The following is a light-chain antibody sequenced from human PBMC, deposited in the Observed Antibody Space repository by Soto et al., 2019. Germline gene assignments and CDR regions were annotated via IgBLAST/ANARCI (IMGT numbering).Light chain of an antibody. CDR3: QQYGSSLT. CDR2: GAS. J-gene: IGKJ4*01. CDR1: QSVRTY. V-gene: IGKV3-20*01. Sequence: ETVLTQSPATLSLSPGDTATLSCRASQSVRTYFAWYQQKSGQAPRLLIYGASSRATGVPDRFTGSGSGTDFTLTISSLEPEDSALYYCQQYGSSLTFGGGTKVEIK.